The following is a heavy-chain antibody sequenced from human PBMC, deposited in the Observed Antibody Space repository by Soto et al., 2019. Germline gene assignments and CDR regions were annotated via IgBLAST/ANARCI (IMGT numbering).Heavy chain of an antibody. J-gene: IGHJ5*02. D-gene: IGHD3-22*01. Sequence: PGESLKISCKGSGYSFTSYWISWVRQMPGKGLEWMGRIDPSDSYTNYSPSFQGHVTISADKSISTAYLQWSSLKASDTAMYYCGRHTGEAGKYDRTASYYESTRNWFDPWGEGTLVTVSS. V-gene: IGHV5-10-1*01. CDR2: IDPSDSYT. CDR1: GYSFTSYW. CDR3: GRHTGEAGKYDRTASYYESTRNWFDP.